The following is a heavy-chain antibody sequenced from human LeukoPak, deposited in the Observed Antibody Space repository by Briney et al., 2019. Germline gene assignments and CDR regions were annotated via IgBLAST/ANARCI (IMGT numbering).Heavy chain of an antibody. CDR2: ISYDGGKT. Sequence: GGSLRLSCAASGFIFGGYAMHWVRQAPGKGLQWLAVISYDGGKTYYADSVDGRFTISRDNSKSTVYLEINSLRSEDTAIYYCARGFNDFWSGSQLEYWGQGTLVTVSS. CDR1: GFIFGGYA. J-gene: IGHJ4*02. CDR3: ARGFNDFWSGSQLEY. D-gene: IGHD3-3*01. V-gene: IGHV3-30-3*01.